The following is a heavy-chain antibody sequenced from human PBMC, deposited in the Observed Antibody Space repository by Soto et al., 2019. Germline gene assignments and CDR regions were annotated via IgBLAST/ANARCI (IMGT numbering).Heavy chain of an antibody. CDR3: ARERKKVFSSRGPYLPTGY. CDR2: IIPIFGTA. D-gene: IGHD2-15*01. J-gene: IGHJ4*02. Sequence: GASVKVSCKASGGTFSSYAISWVRQAPGQGLEWMGGIIPIFGTANYAQKFQGRVTITADESTSTAYMELSSLRSEDTAVYYCARERKKVFSSRGPYLPTGYWGQGTLVTV. CDR1: GGTFSSYA. V-gene: IGHV1-69*13.